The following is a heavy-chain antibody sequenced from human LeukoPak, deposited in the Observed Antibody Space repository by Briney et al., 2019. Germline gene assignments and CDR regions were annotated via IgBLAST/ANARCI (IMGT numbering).Heavy chain of an antibody. D-gene: IGHD5-12*01. CDR3: ARGSGYDYSTFDY. J-gene: IGHJ4*02. CDR2: IYPGDSET. Sequence: GESLKISCKGSGYSFTTFWIGWVRQMPGKGLEWMGIIYPGDSETRYSPSFQGQVTISADKSISTVYLQWSSLKASDTAMYYCARGSGYDYSTFDYWGQGTLVTVSS. CDR1: GYSFTTFW. V-gene: IGHV5-51*01.